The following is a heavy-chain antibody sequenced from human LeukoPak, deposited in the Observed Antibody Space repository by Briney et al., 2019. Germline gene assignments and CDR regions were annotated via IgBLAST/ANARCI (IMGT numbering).Heavy chain of an antibody. V-gene: IGHV3-74*01. Sequence: AGGSLRLSCAASGFTFSNYWMLWVRQVPGKGLVWVSHIKSDGRATNYADSVKGRFTISRDNAKNTLYLEMNSLRVEGTAVYYCARDAMGARPDYWGQGSLVTVSS. CDR3: ARDAMGARPDY. D-gene: IGHD1-26*01. CDR1: GFTFSNYW. CDR2: IKSDGRAT. J-gene: IGHJ4*02.